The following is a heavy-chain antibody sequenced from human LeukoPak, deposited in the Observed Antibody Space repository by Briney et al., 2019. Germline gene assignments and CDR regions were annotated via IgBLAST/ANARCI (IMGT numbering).Heavy chain of an antibody. CDR2: IYYSGST. CDR3: GRGGGGQQWLEIYYYYYMDV. D-gene: IGHD6-19*01. CDR1: GSSISSGYY. V-gene: IGHV4-61*01. Sequence: SETLSLTCTVSGSSISSGYYWGWIRQPPGKGLEWIGYIYYSGSTNYNPSLKSRVTISVDTSKNQFSLKLSSVTAADTAVYYCGRGGGGQQWLEIYYYYYMDVWGKGTTVTVSS. J-gene: IGHJ6*03.